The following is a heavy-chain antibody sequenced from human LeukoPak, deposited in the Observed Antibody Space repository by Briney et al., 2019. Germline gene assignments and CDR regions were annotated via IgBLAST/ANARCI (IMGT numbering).Heavy chain of an antibody. J-gene: IGHJ5*02. CDR2: IYYSGST. D-gene: IGHD1-26*01. CDR1: GGSISSSSYY. Sequence: SQTLSLTCTVSGGSISSSSYYWGWIRQPPGKGLEWIGSIYYSGSTYYNPSLKSRVTISVDTSKNQFSLKLSSVTAADTAVYYCATSIDDSGSYYGNWFDPWGQGTLVTVSS. V-gene: IGHV4-39*07. CDR3: ATSIDDSGSYYGNWFDP.